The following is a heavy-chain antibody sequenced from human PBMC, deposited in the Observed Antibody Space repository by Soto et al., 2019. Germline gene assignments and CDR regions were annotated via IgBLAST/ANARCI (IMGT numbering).Heavy chain of an antibody. CDR2: ISDDGSNK. CDR1: GFTFSNYG. V-gene: IGHV3-30*18. D-gene: IGHD3-3*01. J-gene: IGHJ6*02. CDR3: TKRRNVLRFLEWSSGMEV. Sequence: GGSLRLSCVASGFTFSNYGMHWVRQAPGKGLEWVAFISDDGSNKYYADSMRGRFTMSRDNSKRTLYLQMSSLRVEDTAVYYCTKRRNVLRFLEWSSGMEVWGQGTTVT.